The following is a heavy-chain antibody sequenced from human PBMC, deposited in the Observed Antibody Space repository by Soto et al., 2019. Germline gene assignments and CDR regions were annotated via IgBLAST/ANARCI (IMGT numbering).Heavy chain of an antibody. CDR3: ATSQKGYNWNYFDH. CDR2: AFYTGFT. J-gene: IGHJ4*02. V-gene: IGHV4-39*01. D-gene: IGHD1-20*01. CDR1: GGSIGGSYYY. Sequence: PSETLSLTCAASGGSIGGSYYYWGWLRPSPGKGPEWIGSAFYTGFTSYNPSLESRVSVSVDTSKNKFSLKVSGVSAADTAVYYCATSQKGYNWNYFDHWGQGALVTVSS.